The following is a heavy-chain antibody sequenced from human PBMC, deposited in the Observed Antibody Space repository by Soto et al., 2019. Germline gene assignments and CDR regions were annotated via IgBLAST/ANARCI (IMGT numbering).Heavy chain of an antibody. CDR2: IIPIFGTA. J-gene: IGHJ4*02. CDR1: GGTFSNYA. D-gene: IGHD3-22*01. Sequence: QVQLVQSGAEVKKPGSSVKVSCKASGGTFSNYAISWVRQAPGQGLGWMGGIIPIFGTANYAQKFQGRVTITADESTSTAYMELSSLRSEETAVYYCARDHDSSGYPYYFDYWGQGTLVTVSS. CDR3: ARDHDSSGYPYYFDY. V-gene: IGHV1-69*12.